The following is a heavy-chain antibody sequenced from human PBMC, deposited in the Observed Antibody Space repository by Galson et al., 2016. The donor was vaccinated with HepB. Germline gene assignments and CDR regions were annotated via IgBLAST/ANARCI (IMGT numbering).Heavy chain of an antibody. J-gene: IGHJ6*04. CDR2: ITGGGGGT. Sequence: SLRLSCAASGFDFSSYAMNWVRQAPGKGLEWVSSITGGGGGTYYADSVKGRFTIYRDNSNNTLYLQMNSLTAEDTAIYYCAKSAVAKVVYYDCGMDVWGKGTTVTVSS. CDR1: GFDFSSYA. V-gene: IGHV3-23*01. D-gene: IGHD6-13*01. CDR3: AKSAVAKVVYYDCGMDV.